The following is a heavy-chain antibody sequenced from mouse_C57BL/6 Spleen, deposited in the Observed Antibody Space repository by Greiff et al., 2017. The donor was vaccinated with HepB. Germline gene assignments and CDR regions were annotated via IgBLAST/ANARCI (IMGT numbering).Heavy chain of an antibody. CDR2: IDPSDSYT. D-gene: IGHD2-1*01. J-gene: IGHJ4*01. V-gene: IGHV1-69*01. CDR3: ARWMELLYAMDY. Sequence: QVQLKQPGAELVMPGASVKLSCKASGYTFTSYWMHWVKQRPGQGLEWIGEIDPSDSYTNYNQKFKGKSTLTVDKSSSTAYMQLSSLTSEDSALYYCARWMELLYAMDYWGQGTSVTVSS. CDR1: GYTFTSYW.